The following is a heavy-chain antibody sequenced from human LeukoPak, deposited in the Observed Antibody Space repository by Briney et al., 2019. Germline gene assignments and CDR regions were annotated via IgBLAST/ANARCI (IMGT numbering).Heavy chain of an antibody. Sequence: ASVKVSCKASGYTFTSYYMHWVRQAPGQGLEWMGIINPSGGSTSYAQKFQGRVTMTRDTSTSTVYMELSSLRSEDTAVYYCARDPPRGSGYEQYYFDYWGQGTLVTVSS. J-gene: IGHJ4*02. CDR2: INPSGGST. V-gene: IGHV1-46*01. CDR3: ARDPPRGSGYEQYYFDY. D-gene: IGHD5-12*01. CDR1: GYTFTSYY.